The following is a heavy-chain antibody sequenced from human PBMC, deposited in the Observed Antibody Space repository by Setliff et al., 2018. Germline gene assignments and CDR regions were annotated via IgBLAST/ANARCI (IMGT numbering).Heavy chain of an antibody. J-gene: IGHJ3*02. Sequence: PSETLSLTCAVYGGSFSNYYWSWIRQPPGKGLEWLGEVSHSGSTNYKPSLRRRVTISVDTSKNQFSLILRSVTAADTAVYYCARGRMRGSCSGPSCTYDPFDIWGQGTPVTVSS. CDR3: ARGRMRGSCSGPSCTYDPFDI. CDR1: GGSFSNYY. D-gene: IGHD2-2*01. V-gene: IGHV4-34*01. CDR2: VSHSGST.